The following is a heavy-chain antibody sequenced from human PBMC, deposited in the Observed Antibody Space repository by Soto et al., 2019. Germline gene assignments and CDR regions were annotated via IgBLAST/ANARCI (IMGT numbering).Heavy chain of an antibody. CDR3: ARGRGSFYVDF. J-gene: IGHJ4*02. V-gene: IGHV3-74*01. D-gene: IGHD1-26*01. CDR1: GFTFGNYW. CDR2: IHSDGKIT. Sequence: EVQLVESGGGLVHPGGSLRLSCATSGFTFGNYWMYWVRQAPGKGLVWVSRIHSDGKITTYADSVRGRFTSSRDIAKNTLYLQMNSLGAEDTAMYYCARGRGSFYVDFWGQGTLVTVSS.